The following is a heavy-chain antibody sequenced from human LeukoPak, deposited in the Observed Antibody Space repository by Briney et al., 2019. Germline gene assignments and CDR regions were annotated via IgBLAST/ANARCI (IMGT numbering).Heavy chain of an antibody. CDR2: INPSAGST. J-gene: IGHJ4*02. CDR3: ARDLRFGELSVLPFDY. CDR1: GYTFTSYY. D-gene: IGHD3-10*01. Sequence: GAPVKVSCKASGYTFTSYYLHWVRQAPGQGLEWMGIINPSAGSTNYAQKFQGRVTLTRDMSTSTVYMEVSSLRSEDTAVYYCARDLRFGELSVLPFDYWGQGTLVTVSS. V-gene: IGHV1-46*01.